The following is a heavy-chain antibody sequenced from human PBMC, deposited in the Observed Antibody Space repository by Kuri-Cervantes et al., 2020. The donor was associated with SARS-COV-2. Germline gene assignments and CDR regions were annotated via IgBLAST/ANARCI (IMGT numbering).Heavy chain of an antibody. CDR2: ISSSSSYI. CDR1: GFTFSSYS. V-gene: IGHV3-21*04. D-gene: IGHD6-13*01. Sequence: GESLKISCAASGFTFSSYSMNWVRQAPGKGLEWVSSISSSSSYIYYADSVKGRFTISRDNSKNTLYLQMNALRAEDTAIYYCAKDTAVGHDPLYYYGMDVWGQGTTVTVSS. CDR3: AKDTAVGHDPLYYYGMDV. J-gene: IGHJ6*02.